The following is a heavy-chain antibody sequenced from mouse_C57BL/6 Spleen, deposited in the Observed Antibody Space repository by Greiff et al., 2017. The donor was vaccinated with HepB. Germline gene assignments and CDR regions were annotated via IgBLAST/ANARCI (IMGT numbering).Heavy chain of an antibody. CDR3: ARYMITRAMDY. Sequence: EVQLVESGGGLVQPGGSLSLSCAASGFTFTDYYMSWVRQPPGKALEWLGFIRNKANGYTTEYSASVKGRFTISRDNSQSILYLQMNALRAEDSATYYCARYMITRAMDYWGQGTSVTVSS. CDR1: GFTFTDYY. D-gene: IGHD2-4*01. J-gene: IGHJ4*01. CDR2: IRNKANGYTT. V-gene: IGHV7-3*01.